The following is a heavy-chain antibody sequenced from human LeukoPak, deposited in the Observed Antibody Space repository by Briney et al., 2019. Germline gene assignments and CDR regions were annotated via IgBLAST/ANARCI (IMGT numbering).Heavy chain of an antibody. CDR1: GFTFSTYE. CDR3: ARGYDILTGYTYYYGMDV. CDR2: IISGSGNTK. Sequence: GGSLRLSCVASGFTFSTYEMNWVRQAPGKGLEWVSYIISGSGNTKYYADSVKGRFTISRDNAKSSLYLQMNSLRAEDTAIYYCARGYDILTGYTYYYGMDVWGKGTTVTVSS. V-gene: IGHV3-48*03. J-gene: IGHJ6*04. D-gene: IGHD3-9*01.